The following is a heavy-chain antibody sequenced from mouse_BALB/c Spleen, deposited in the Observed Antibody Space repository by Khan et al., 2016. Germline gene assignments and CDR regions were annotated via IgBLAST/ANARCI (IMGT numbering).Heavy chain of an antibody. J-gene: IGHJ4*01. Sequence: EVQLQESGPGLVKPSQSLSLTCSVTGYSITSGYYWNWIRQFPGNNLEWMGYISYDGSNNYNPSLKNRISIARDTSKNQFFLKLNSVTTEDTATYYCARLRRVYAMDDWGPGTSVTVSS. V-gene: IGHV3-6*02. D-gene: IGHD2-12*01. CDR3: ARLRRVYAMDD. CDR1: GYSITSGYY. CDR2: ISYDGSN.